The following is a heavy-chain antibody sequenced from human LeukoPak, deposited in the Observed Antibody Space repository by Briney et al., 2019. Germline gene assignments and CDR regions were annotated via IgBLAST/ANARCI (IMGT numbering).Heavy chain of an antibody. CDR3: ARTDTDDIVVVPSSYAFDI. V-gene: IGHV4-59*01. D-gene: IGHD2-2*01. Sequence: PSETLSLTCTVSGGSISSYYWSWIRQPPGKGLEWIGYIYYSGSTNYNPSLKSRVTISVDTSKNQFSLKLSSVTAADTAVYYCARTDTDDIVVVPSSYAFDIWGQGTMVTVSS. J-gene: IGHJ3*02. CDR2: IYYSGST. CDR1: GGSISSYY.